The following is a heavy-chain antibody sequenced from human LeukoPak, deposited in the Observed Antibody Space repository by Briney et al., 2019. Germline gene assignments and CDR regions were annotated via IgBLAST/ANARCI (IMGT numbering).Heavy chain of an antibody. Sequence: ASVKVSCKASRDTFTSYGFTWVRQALGQGLEWMGCISAYNGNTNYAQKLQGRITMTTDTFTTTVYMERRSLRSDDTAMYYCARGGASGPQGFDYWGQGTLVTVSS. CDR2: ISAYNGNT. D-gene: IGHD1-26*01. CDR1: RDTFTSYG. CDR3: ARGGASGPQGFDY. J-gene: IGHJ4*02. V-gene: IGHV1-18*01.